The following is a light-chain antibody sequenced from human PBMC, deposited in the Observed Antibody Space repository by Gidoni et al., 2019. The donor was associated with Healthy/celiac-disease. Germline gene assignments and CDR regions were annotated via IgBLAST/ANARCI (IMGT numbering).Light chain of an antibody. J-gene: IGKJ3*01. CDR2: GAS. CDR3: QQYGSSL. Sequence: EIVLTQAPGTLSLSPGERATLSCRDSQSVSSSYLAWYQQKPGQAPRLLIYGASSRATGIPDRFSGSGSGTDFTLTISRLEPEDFAVYYCQQYGSSLFGPGTKVEIK. V-gene: IGKV3-20*01. CDR1: QSVSSSY.